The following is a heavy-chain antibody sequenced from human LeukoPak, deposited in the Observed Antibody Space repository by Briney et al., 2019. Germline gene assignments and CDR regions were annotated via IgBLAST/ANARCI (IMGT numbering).Heavy chain of an antibody. CDR1: GYRFTSYW. CDR3: ARSDPPYDILSHGAFDI. J-gene: IGHJ3*02. D-gene: IGHD3-9*01. V-gene: IGHV5-51*01. CDR2: IYPSDSDT. Sequence: GESLKISCKGSGYRFTSYWIGWVRQMPGKGLEWMGIIYPSDSDTRYSPSFQGQVTISADKSISTAYLQWSSLKASDTAMYYCARSDPPYDILSHGAFDIWGQGTMVTVSS.